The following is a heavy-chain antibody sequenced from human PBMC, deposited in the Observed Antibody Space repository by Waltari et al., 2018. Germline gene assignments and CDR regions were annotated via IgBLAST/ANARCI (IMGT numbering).Heavy chain of an antibody. V-gene: IGHV3-33*01. J-gene: IGHJ4*02. Sequence: QVQLVESGGGVVRPGLSLSLSCAESGLTFSSYGLHWVRQAPGKVLEWVAVIWYDGSNKYYADSVKGRFTISRDNSKNTLYLQMNSLRAEDTAVYYCARAMARYYFDYWGQGTLVTVSS. CDR1: GLTFSSYG. CDR3: ARAMARYYFDY. CDR2: IWYDGSNK. D-gene: IGHD3-10*01.